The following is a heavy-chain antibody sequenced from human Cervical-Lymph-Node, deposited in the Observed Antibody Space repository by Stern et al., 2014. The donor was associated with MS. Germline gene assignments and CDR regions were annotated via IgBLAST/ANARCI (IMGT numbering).Heavy chain of an antibody. CDR1: GYTFTNYY. V-gene: IGHV1-46*01. CDR3: ARGRDSSSGYSLDF. Sequence: VQLVESGAEVRKPGASVKLSCKASGYTFTNYYIHWVRQAPGEGLEWMGVIITSGGSTSYAQKFQDRVSFTRDTSTRTVDMDLSSLTSEDTAVYYCARGRDSSSGYSLDFWGQGTLVTVSS. CDR2: IITSGGST. D-gene: IGHD5-12*01. J-gene: IGHJ4*02.